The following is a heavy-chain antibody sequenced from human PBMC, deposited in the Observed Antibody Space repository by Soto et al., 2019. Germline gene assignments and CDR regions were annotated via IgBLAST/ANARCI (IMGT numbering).Heavy chain of an antibody. Sequence: PGGSLRLSCAASGFTFSSYSMSWVRQAPGKGLEWVAYISSSSSTIYYADSVKGRFTISRDNAKNSLYLQMNSLRAEDTAVYYCARGPSFWSGFWSYFDYWGQGTLVTVSS. CDR1: GFTFSSYS. V-gene: IGHV3-48*01. J-gene: IGHJ4*02. D-gene: IGHD3-3*01. CDR3: ARGPSFWSGFWSYFDY. CDR2: ISSSSSTI.